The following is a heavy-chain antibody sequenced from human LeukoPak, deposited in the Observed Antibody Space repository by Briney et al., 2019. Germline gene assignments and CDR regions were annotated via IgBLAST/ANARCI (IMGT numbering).Heavy chain of an antibody. V-gene: IGHV4-34*01. CDR2: INHSGST. CDR3: ARALGYCSGGSCTRGYNWFDP. D-gene: IGHD2-15*01. Sequence: PSETLSLTCAVYGGSLSGYFWSWIRRLPGKGLEWIGEINHSGSTSHSPSLKSRVTISVDTSKNQFSLKLSFVTTADTAVYYCARALGYCSGGSCTRGYNWFDPWGQGTLVTVPS. J-gene: IGHJ5*02. CDR1: GGSLSGYF.